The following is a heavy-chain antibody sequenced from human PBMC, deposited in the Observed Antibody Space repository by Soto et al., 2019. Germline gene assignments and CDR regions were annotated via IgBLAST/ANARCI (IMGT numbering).Heavy chain of an antibody. Sequence: QVQLVESGGGVVQPGRSLRLSCAASGFTFSSYAMHWVRQAPGKGLEWVAVISYDGSNKYSADSVKGRFTISRDNSKNPLYLQMNSLRAEDTAVYYCARDLVAVAGTGLDYWGQGTLVTVSS. V-gene: IGHV3-30-3*01. CDR2: ISYDGSNK. D-gene: IGHD6-19*01. J-gene: IGHJ4*02. CDR3: ARDLVAVAGTGLDY. CDR1: GFTFSSYA.